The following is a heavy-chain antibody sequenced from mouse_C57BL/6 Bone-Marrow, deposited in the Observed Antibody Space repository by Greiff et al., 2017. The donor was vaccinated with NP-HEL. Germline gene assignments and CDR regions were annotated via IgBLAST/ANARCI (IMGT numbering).Heavy chain of an antibody. J-gene: IGHJ4*01. D-gene: IGHD1-1*01. Sequence: QVQLQQPGAELVRPGTSVKLSCKASGYTFTSYWMHWVKQRPGQGLEWIGVIDPSDSYTNYNQKFKGKATLTVDTSSSTAYMQLSSLTSEDSAVYYCARENYYYGSSPYAMDYWGQGTSVTVSS. V-gene: IGHV1-59*01. CDR1: GYTFTSYW. CDR3: ARENYYYGSSPYAMDY. CDR2: IDPSDSYT.